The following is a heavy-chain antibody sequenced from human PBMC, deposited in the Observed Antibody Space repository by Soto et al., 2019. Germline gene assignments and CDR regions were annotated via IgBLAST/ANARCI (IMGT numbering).Heavy chain of an antibody. J-gene: IGHJ4*02. D-gene: IGHD6-6*01. V-gene: IGHV4-59*01. Sequence: QVLLQESGPGLVKPSETLSLTCTVSGGSISDFYWSWIRQPPGMGLEWIGYIYYSGSTNYNPSLKSRVTISVDTSKNQFSLNLRSMSPADTAVYYCARVGGLAARTFDYWGPGTLVTVSS. CDR1: GGSISDFY. CDR3: ARVGGLAARTFDY. CDR2: IYYSGST.